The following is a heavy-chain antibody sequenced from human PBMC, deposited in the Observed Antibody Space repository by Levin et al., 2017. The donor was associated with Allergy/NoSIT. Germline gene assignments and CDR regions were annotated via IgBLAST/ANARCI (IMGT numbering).Heavy chain of an antibody. Sequence: KTGESLKISCAASGFTFREYDMTWIRQAPGKGLEWISHISSGGSRQYYADSVKGRFTISRDNAKNSVFLQMNSLRADDTAVYFCARARGSSSWVIRYYFDFWGRGTLVSVAS. J-gene: IGHJ4*02. V-gene: IGHV3-11*01. D-gene: IGHD6-13*01. CDR3: ARARGSSSWVIRYYFDF. CDR1: GFTFREYD. CDR2: ISSGGSRQ.